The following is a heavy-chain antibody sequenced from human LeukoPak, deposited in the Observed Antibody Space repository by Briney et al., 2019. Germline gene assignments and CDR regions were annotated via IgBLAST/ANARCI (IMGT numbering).Heavy chain of an antibody. V-gene: IGHV3-23*01. D-gene: IGHD3-10*01. CDR1: GFTFSSYA. CDR3: AKDSGLAFDI. J-gene: IGHJ3*02. CDR2: ISGSGGST. Sequence: GGSLRLSCAASGFTFSSYAISWVRQAPGKGLEWVSAISGSGGSTYYADSVKGRFTISRDNSRNTLYLQMNSLRAEDTAVYYCAKDSGLAFDIWGQGTMVTVSS.